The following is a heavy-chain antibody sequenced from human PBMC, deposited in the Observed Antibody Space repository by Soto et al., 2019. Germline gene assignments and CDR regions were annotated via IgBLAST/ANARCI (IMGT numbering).Heavy chain of an antibody. J-gene: IGHJ3*02. CDR3: ARXXXXXXXLDAFDI. V-gene: IGHV1-69*14. CDR1: GGTFSSYA. CDR2: IIPMFGKT. Sequence: QVQLVQSGAEVKKPGSSVKVSCKASGGTFSSYAITWVRQAPGQGLEWMGGIIPMFGKTIFAQKFQGRVTVXADTSXXTAYMELSSLRSEDTAVYYXARXXXXXXXLDAFDIWGQGTMVTVSS.